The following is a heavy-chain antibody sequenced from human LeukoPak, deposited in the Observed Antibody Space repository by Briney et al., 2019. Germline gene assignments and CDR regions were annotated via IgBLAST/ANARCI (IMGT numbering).Heavy chain of an antibody. Sequence: GGSLRLSCAASGFIFSSHGMNWVRQAPGKGLEWVSSISSSSSYIYYADSVKGRFTISRDNAKNSLYLQMNSLRAEDTAVYYCARDGDVLAMDSHFDYWGQGTLVTVSS. CDR2: ISSSSSYI. J-gene: IGHJ4*02. CDR3: ARDGDVLAMDSHFDY. CDR1: GFIFSSHG. D-gene: IGHD5-18*01. V-gene: IGHV3-21*01.